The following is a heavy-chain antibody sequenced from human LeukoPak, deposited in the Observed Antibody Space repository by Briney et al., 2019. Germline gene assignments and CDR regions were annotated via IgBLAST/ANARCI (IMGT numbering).Heavy chain of an antibody. J-gene: IGHJ4*02. CDR2: LKGDGSRA. CDR1: GFTFSSYW. Sequence: GGSLRLSCAASGFTFSSYWMHWVRQSPGKGLEWVGQLKGDGSRANYADSVRGRFTISRDNAKNTVYLQLDSLRAEDTAVYYCARDGYLAPVIAFLDYWGQGTPVTVSS. D-gene: IGHD2-2*03. CDR3: ARDGYLAPVIAFLDY. V-gene: IGHV3-74*01.